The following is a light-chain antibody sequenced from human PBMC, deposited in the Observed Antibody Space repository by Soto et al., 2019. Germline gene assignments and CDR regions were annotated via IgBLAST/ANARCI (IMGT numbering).Light chain of an antibody. Sequence: DVVMTQSPLSLPVTLGQPASISCRSSQSLVYSNGNTYLHRFHQRPGQSPRRLIYKVSNRDSGVPDRFGGSGSGTDFTLRISRVEAEDVGVYYCMQGTHWPPTFGQGTKVEIK. V-gene: IGKV2-30*01. CDR2: KVS. J-gene: IGKJ1*01. CDR1: QSLVYSNGNTY. CDR3: MQGTHWPPT.